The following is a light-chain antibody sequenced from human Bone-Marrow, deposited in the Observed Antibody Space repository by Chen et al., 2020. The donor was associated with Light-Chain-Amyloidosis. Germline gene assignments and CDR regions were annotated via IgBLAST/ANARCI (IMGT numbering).Light chain of an antibody. CDR2: DDS. V-gene: IGLV3-21*02. J-gene: IGLJ3*02. CDR1: NIGSTS. Sequence: SYVLTQPSSVSVAPGQTATIACGGNNIGSTSVHWYQQTPGQAPLLVVYDDSDRPSGIPERLSGCNSGNTDTLTISRVEAGDEADYYCQVWDRGSDRPVFGGGTKLTVL. CDR3: QVWDRGSDRPV.